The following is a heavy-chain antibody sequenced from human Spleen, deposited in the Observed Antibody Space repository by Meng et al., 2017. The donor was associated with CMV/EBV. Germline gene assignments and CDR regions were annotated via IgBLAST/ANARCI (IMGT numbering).Heavy chain of an antibody. V-gene: IGHV3-74*01. D-gene: IGHD7-27*01. J-gene: IGHJ4*02. Sequence: GGSLRLSCAASGFTFSSYWMHWVRQAPGKGLVWVSRINSDGSSTSYADSVKGRFTISRDNAKNTLYLQTSSLRDDDTAVYYCAKGLSPATGDLFYFEFWGQGTLVTVSS. CDR1: GFTFSSYW. CDR3: AKGLSPATGDLFYFEF. CDR2: INSDGSST.